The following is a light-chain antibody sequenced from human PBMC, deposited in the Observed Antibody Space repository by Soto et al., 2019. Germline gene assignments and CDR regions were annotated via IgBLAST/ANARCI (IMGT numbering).Light chain of an antibody. CDR3: QQYDISPWT. J-gene: IGKJ1*01. CDR2: DSS. CDR1: QSLSSNF. V-gene: IGKV3-20*01. Sequence: EILLPQSPVNLSLSPGERDTLSCRASQSLSSNFLAWYQQKTGQPPRLLIYDSSTRATGFPDRFSGSGYGTDVNLTIIRLETEDFAVYYCQQYDISPWTFGQGTKVDIK.